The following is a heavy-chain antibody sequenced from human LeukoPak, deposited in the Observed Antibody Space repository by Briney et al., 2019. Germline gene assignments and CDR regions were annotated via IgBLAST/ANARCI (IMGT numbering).Heavy chain of an antibody. V-gene: IGHV3-23*01. CDR3: ATYRQVLLPFES. CDR2: IFPSGGEI. Sequence: GGSLRLSCAASGFTFSTFAMIWVRQSPGKGLEWVSSIFPSGGEIHYADSVRGRFTISRDNSKSTLSLQMNSLRVEDTAIYYCATYRQVLLPFESWGQGTLVTVSP. D-gene: IGHD2-8*02. CDR1: GFTFSTFA. J-gene: IGHJ4*02.